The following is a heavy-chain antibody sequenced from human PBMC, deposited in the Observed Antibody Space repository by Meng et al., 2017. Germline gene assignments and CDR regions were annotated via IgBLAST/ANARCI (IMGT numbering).Heavy chain of an antibody. D-gene: IGHD6-6*01. J-gene: IGHJ4*02. CDR2: INHSGST. Sequence: QVRVQQWDAGRLKPSGTLSLTCAVYGGSFSGYYWSWIRQPPGKGLEWIGEINHSGSTNYNPSLKSRVTISVDTSKNQFSLKLSSVTAADTAVYYCARRGIAARPFYYWGQGTLVTVSS. CDR3: ARRGIAARPFYY. CDR1: GGSFSGYY. V-gene: IGHV4-34*01.